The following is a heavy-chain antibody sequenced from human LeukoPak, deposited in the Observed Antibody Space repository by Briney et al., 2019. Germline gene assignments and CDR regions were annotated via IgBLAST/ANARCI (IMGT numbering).Heavy chain of an antibody. Sequence: SETLSLTCTVSGGSISSSSYYWGWIRQPPGKGLEWIGSIYYSESTYYNPSLESRVTISVDTSKNQFSLKLSSVTAADTAVYYCGRIVEVRGYNWFDPWGQGTLVTVSS. D-gene: IGHD3-22*01. CDR1: GGSISSSSYY. J-gene: IGHJ5*02. V-gene: IGHV4-39*07. CDR3: GRIVEVRGYNWFDP. CDR2: IYYSEST.